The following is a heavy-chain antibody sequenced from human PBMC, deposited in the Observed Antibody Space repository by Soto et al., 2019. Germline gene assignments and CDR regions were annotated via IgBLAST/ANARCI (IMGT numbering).Heavy chain of an antibody. CDR3: VQDRGQSAVLRDYDF. J-gene: IGHJ4*02. V-gene: IGHV3-9*01. D-gene: IGHD3-3*01. Sequence: EVQLIESGGGRVQPGKSLRLSCSVAGFTFDDYAMHWVRQFPGRGLEWVSGITWNSGRFAYAHSVQGRFSISRDNAKNSLYLQMTILSLEDTALYYGVQDRGQSAVLRDYDFWGPGTLVTVSS. CDR2: ITWNSGRF. CDR1: GFTFDDYA.